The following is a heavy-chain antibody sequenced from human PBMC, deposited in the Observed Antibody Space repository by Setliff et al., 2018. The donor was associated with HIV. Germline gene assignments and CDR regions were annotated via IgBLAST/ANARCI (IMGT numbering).Heavy chain of an antibody. Sequence: SETLSLTCAVSGYSISSGYYWSWIRQPPGKGLEWIGEINHSGSTNYNPSLKSRVTISVDTSKNQFSLKLSSVTAADTAVYWCAREDSSYHYFDSWGQGMLVTVSS. CDR1: GYSISSGYY. CDR2: INHSGST. J-gene: IGHJ4*02. D-gene: IGHD3-22*01. CDR3: AREDSSYHYFDS. V-gene: IGHV4-34*01.